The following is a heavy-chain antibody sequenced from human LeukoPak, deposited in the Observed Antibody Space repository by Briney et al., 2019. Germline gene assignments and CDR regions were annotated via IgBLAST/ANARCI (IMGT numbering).Heavy chain of an antibody. CDR2: IDWDDDK. J-gene: IGHJ4*02. Sequence: SGPTLVNPTQTLTLTCTFSGFLLTTSAMCVSWIRQPPGKALEWLARIDWDDDKYYNTSLKTRLTISKDTSKNQVVLTMTNMDPVDTATYYCARMYSSGWYYFDYWGQGTLVTVSS. CDR1: GFLLTTSAMC. CDR3: ARMYSSGWYYFDY. V-gene: IGHV2-70*11. D-gene: IGHD6-19*01.